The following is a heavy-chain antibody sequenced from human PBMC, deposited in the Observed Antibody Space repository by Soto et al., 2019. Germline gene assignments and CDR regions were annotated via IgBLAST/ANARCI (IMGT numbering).Heavy chain of an antibody. V-gene: IGHV2-5*02. Sequence: SGPTLVNPTQTLTLTCTFSGFSLSTSGVGVGWIRQPPGKALEWLALIYWDDDKRYSPSLKSRLTITKDTSKNQVVLTMTNMDPVDTATYYCAHRPPYYYGSGSYRYNWFDPWGQGTLVTVSS. D-gene: IGHD3-10*01. CDR3: AHRPPYYYGSGSYRYNWFDP. J-gene: IGHJ5*02. CDR2: IYWDDDK. CDR1: GFSLSTSGVG.